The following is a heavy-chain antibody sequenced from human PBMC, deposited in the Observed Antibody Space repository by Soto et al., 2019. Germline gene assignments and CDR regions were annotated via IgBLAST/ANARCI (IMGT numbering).Heavy chain of an antibody. CDR3: ARGIKGYCTNGVCYTDYYYYYMDV. D-gene: IGHD2-8*01. Sequence: SETLSLTCAVYGGSFSGYYWSWIRQPPGKGLEWIGEINHSGSTNYNPSLKSRVTISVDTSKNQFSLKLSSVTAADTAVYYCARGIKGYCTNGVCYTDYYYYYMDVWGKGTTVTVSS. CDR1: GGSFSGYY. J-gene: IGHJ6*03. CDR2: INHSGST. V-gene: IGHV4-34*01.